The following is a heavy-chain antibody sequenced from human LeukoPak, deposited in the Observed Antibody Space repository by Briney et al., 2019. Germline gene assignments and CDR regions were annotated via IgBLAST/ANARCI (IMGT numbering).Heavy chain of an antibody. D-gene: IGHD3-22*01. CDR3: ARGGHVRVYDNSAYYGHE. CDR2: IIPIFGTA. Sequence: SVKVSCKASGGTFSSYAISWVRRAPGQGLEWMGGIIPIFGTANYAQKFQGRVTITADESTSTVYMELSSLRSEDTAIYYCARGGHVRVYDNSAYYGHEWGQGTLVTVSS. J-gene: IGHJ4*02. V-gene: IGHV1-69*13. CDR1: GGTFSSYA.